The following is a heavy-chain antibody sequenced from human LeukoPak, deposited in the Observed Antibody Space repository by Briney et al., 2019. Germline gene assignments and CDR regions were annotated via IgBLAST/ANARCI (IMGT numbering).Heavy chain of an antibody. V-gene: IGHV1-2*02. CDR2: INPNSGGT. J-gene: IGHJ3*02. D-gene: IGHD5-24*01. CDR1: GYTFTGYY. CDR3: ARETRDGYNHDAFDI. Sequence: EASVKVSCKASGYTFTGYYMHWVRQAPGQGLEWMGWINPNSGGTNYAQKFQGRVTMTRDTSISTAYMELSRLRSDDTAVYYCARETRDGYNHDAFDIWGQGTMVTVSS.